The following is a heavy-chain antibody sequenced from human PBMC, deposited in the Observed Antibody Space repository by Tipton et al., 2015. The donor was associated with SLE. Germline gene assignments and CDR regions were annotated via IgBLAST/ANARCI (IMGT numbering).Heavy chain of an antibody. CDR3: AGETYYYDSSGGSH. J-gene: IGHJ4*02. D-gene: IGHD3-22*01. CDR1: GFTFSSYA. V-gene: IGHV4-4*09. CDR2: IYTSGST. Sequence: LRLSCAASGFTFSSYAMSWIRQPPGKGLEWIGYIYTSGSTNYNPSLKSRVTIPVDTSKNQFSLKLSSVTAADTAVYYCAGETYYYDSSGGSHWGQGTLVTVSS.